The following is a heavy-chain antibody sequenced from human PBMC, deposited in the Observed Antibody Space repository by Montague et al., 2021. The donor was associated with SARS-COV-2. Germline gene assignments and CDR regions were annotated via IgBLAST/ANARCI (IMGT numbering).Heavy chain of an antibody. CDR1: GFTFSSYA. D-gene: IGHD1-1*01. CDR3: AEKTTPQNGHWCFDV. Sequence: SLSLSCAASGFTFSSYAMSWVRQAPGKGLEWASIIYSGDSTTYYADSVKGRFTISRDSSKNTLYLQMNSLRAEDTAIYHCAEKTTPQNGHWCFDVWGRGTLVTVSS. V-gene: IGHV3-23*03. J-gene: IGHJ2*01. CDR2: IYSGDSTT.